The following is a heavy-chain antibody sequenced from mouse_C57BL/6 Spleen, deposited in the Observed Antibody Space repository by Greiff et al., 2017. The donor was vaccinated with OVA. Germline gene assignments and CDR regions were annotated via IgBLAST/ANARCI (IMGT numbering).Heavy chain of an antibody. CDR3: ARKAFITTVVATRYFDY. CDR1: GYTFTSYW. D-gene: IGHD1-1*01. V-gene: IGHV1-72*01. J-gene: IGHJ2*01. CDR2: IDPNSGGT. Sequence: QVQLQQPGAELVKPGASVKLSCKASGYTFTSYWMHWVKQRPGRGLEWIGRIDPNSGGTTYNEKFKSKATLTVDKPSSTAYMQLSSLTSEDSAVYYCARKAFITTVVATRYFDYWGQGTTLTVSS.